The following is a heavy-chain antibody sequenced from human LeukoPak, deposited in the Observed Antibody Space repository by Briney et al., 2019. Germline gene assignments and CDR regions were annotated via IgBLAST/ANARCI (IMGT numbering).Heavy chain of an antibody. CDR3: ARERYSYGRDAFDI. CDR1: GGSFSGYY. Sequence: SETLSLTCAVYGGSFSGYYWSWIRQPPGKGLEWIGEINHSGSTNYNPSLKSRVTISVDTSKNQFSLKLSSVTAADTAVYYCARERYSYGRDAFDIWGQGTMVTVSS. D-gene: IGHD5-18*01. V-gene: IGHV4-34*01. CDR2: INHSGST. J-gene: IGHJ3*02.